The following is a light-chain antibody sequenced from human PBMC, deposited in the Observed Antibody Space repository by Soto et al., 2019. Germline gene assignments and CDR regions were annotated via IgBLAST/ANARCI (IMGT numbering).Light chain of an antibody. CDR2: DVS. J-gene: IGLJ1*01. CDR3: SSYTXSSLYV. V-gene: IGLV2-14*03. CDR1: SSDVGGYDY. Sequence: QSALTQPASVSGSPGQSITISCTGTSSDVGGYDYVSWYQHHPGKAPKLMIYDVSNRPSGVSNRFSGSKSGNTASLTISGLQAEDEADYYCSSYTXSSLYVFGTGTKVTVL.